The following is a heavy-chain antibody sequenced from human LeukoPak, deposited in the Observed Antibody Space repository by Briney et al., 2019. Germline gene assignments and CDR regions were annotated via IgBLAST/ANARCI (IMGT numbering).Heavy chain of an antibody. V-gene: IGHV3-33*08. CDR1: GFTFSSYG. CDR3: ARVPYYYDSSGLSLDY. CDR2: IWYDGSNK. J-gene: IGHJ4*02. D-gene: IGHD3-22*01. Sequence: GGSLRLSCAASGFTFSSYGMHWVRQAPGKGLEWVAVIWYDGSNKCYADSVKGRFTISRDNSKNTLYLQMNSLRAEDTAVYYCARVPYYYDSSGLSLDYWGQGTLVTVSS.